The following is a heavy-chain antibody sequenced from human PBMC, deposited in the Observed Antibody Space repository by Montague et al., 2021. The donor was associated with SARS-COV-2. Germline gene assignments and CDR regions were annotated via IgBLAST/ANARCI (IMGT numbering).Heavy chain of an antibody. CDR1: GFTVTNNY. CDR2: IYGTGSS. D-gene: IGHD4-23*01. CDR3: ARGPNPNLNSYFDH. J-gene: IGHJ4*02. Sequence: SLRLSCAASGFTVTNNYMTWFRQAPGKGLEWVSIIYGTGSSFYVDSVKGRFTISRDNSKNTVYLQMNSLRAEDTAVYFCARGPNPNLNSYFDHWGQGALVTVSS. V-gene: IGHV3-53*01.